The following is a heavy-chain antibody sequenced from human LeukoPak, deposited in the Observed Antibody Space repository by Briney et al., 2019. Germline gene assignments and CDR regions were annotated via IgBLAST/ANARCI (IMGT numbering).Heavy chain of an antibody. J-gene: IGHJ3*02. D-gene: IGHD6-6*01. CDR3: ARDKASPGQLGGKDAFDI. CDR1: GFTFSRYW. V-gene: IGHV3-7*01. Sequence: PGGSLRLSCVASGFTFSRYWMSWVRQAPGKGLEWVANIKQDGSEKYYVDSVKGRFTISRDNAKNSLYLQMNSLRAEDTAVYSCARDKASPGQLGGKDAFDIWGQGTMVTVSS. CDR2: IKQDGSEK.